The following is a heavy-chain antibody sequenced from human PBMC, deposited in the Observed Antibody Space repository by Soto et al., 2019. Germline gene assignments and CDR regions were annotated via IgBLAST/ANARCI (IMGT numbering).Heavy chain of an antibody. J-gene: IGHJ4*02. CDR1: GYTFTSYG. CDR3: ARDWSVDTAMVIDY. V-gene: IGHV1-18*04. D-gene: IGHD5-18*01. CDR2: ISAYNGNT. Sequence: GASVKVSCKASGYTFTSYGISWVRQAPGQGLEWMGWISAYNGNTNYAQKLQGRVTMTTDTSTSTAYMELRSLRSDDTAVYYCARDWSVDTAMVIDYWGQGTLVTVSS.